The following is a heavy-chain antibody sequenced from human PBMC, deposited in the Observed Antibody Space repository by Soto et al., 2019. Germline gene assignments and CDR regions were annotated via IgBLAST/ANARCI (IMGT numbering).Heavy chain of an antibody. CDR3: AREVLAPRGPNHAFDI. CDR2: SIPVLDVA. J-gene: IGHJ3*02. CDR1: GGTFSTYT. V-gene: IGHV1-69*08. Sequence: QVQLVQSGAEVKKPGSSVKVSCKASGGTFSTYTFSWVRQAPGQGLEWMGRSIPVLDVANYAQKFQGSVTITADKSTSTAYMELISLRSEDTAVYYCAREVLAPRGPNHAFDIWGQGTLVTVSS. D-gene: IGHD3-10*01.